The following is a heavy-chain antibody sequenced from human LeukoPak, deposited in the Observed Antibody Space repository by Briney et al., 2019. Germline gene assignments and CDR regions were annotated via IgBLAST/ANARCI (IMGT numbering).Heavy chain of an antibody. CDR2: IYYSGST. D-gene: IGHD3-22*01. CDR3: AKFPPDYYDSSGYHLTGY. Sequence: SSETLSLTCTVSGGSISSYYWSWIRQPPGKGLEWIGYIYYSGSTNYNPSLKSRVTISVDTSKNQFSLKLSSATAADTAVYYCAKFPPDYYDSSGYHLTGYWGQGTLVTVSS. V-gene: IGHV4-59*01. J-gene: IGHJ4*02. CDR1: GGSISSYY.